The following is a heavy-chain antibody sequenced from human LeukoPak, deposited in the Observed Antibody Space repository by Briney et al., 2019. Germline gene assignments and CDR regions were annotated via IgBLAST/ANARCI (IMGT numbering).Heavy chain of an antibody. D-gene: IGHD2-2*01. J-gene: IGHJ4*02. CDR3: ARDGCSSTSRFFDY. CDR2: ISAYNGNT. Sequence: VASVKVSCKASGYTFTSYGISWVRQAPGQGHEWMGCISAYNGNTNYAQKLQGRVTMTTDTSTSTAYMELRSLRSDDTAVYYCARDGCSSTSRFFDYWGQGTLVTVSS. CDR1: GYTFTSYG. V-gene: IGHV1-18*01.